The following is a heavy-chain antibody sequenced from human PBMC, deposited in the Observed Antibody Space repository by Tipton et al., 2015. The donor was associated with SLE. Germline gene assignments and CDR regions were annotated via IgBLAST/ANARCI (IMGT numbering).Heavy chain of an antibody. Sequence: TLSLTCAVYGGSFSGYYWTWVRQSPGKGLEWIGEILHSGNTKSNPSLQSRVTISVDTSKNQFSLRLTSVTAADTALYYCARHDTNYGRNWFDPWGQGTLVTVSS. CDR1: GGSFSGYY. CDR2: ILHSGNT. D-gene: IGHD2-8*01. J-gene: IGHJ5*02. CDR3: ARHDTNYGRNWFDP. V-gene: IGHV4-34*12.